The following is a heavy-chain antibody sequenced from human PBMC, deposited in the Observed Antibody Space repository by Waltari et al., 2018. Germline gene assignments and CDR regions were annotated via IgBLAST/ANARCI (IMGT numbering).Heavy chain of an antibody. CDR1: GFTLGDYA. V-gene: IGHV3-49*04. Sequence: EVQLVESGGGLVQPGRSLRLSCTASGFTLGDYAMSWVRQAPGKGLEWVGFSRSKAYGGTTEYAESVKGRFTISRDDSKSIAYLQMNSLKTEDTAVYYCSRGIVAVISSYYFDYWGQGTLVTVSS. D-gene: IGHD3-22*01. J-gene: IGHJ4*02. CDR3: SRGIVAVISSYYFDY. CDR2: SRSKAYGGTT.